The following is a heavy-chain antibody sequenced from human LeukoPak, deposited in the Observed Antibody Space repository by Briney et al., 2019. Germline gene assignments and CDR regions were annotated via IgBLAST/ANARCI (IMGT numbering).Heavy chain of an antibody. J-gene: IGHJ4*02. D-gene: IGHD3-10*01. V-gene: IGHV1-69*06. CDR2: IIPIFGTA. CDR3: ARVYGSGSYYNDLDY. Sequence: GSSVMVSCKASGGTFSSYAISWVRQAPGQGLEWMGGIIPIFGTANYAQKFQGRVTITADKSTSTAYMELSSLRSEDTAVYYCARVYGSGSYYNDLDYWGQGTLVTVSS. CDR1: GGTFSSYA.